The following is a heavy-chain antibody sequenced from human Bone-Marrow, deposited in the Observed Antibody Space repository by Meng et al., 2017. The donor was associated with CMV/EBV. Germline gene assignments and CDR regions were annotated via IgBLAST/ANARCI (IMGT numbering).Heavy chain of an antibody. Sequence: GESLKISCAASGFTFSSYWMHWVRQAPGKGLVWVSRINSDGSSTSYADSVKGRFTISRDNSKNTLYLQMSSLRAEDTAVYYCAKVGSYGEDYYYGMDVWGQGTTVTVSS. J-gene: IGHJ6*02. CDR3: AKVGSYGEDYYYGMDV. CDR2: INSDGSST. CDR1: GFTFSSYW. D-gene: IGHD5-18*01. V-gene: IGHV3-74*01.